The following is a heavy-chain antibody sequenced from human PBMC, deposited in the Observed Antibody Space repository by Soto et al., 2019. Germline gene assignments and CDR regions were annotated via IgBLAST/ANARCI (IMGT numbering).Heavy chain of an antibody. CDR3: AADVSTMEKHYYYYYMDV. J-gene: IGHJ6*03. Sequence: ASVKVSCKASGFTFTSSAMQWVRQARGQRLEWIGWIVVGSGNTNYAQKFQERVTITRDMSTSTAYMELSSLRSEDTAVYYCAADVSTMEKHYYYYYMDVWGKGTTVTVSS. V-gene: IGHV1-58*02. CDR1: GFTFTSSA. CDR2: IVVGSGNT. D-gene: IGHD3-10*01.